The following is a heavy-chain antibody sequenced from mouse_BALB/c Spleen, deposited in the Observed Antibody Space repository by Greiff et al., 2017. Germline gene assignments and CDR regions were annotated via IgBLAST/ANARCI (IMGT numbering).Heavy chain of an antibody. J-gene: IGHJ3*01. CDR2: IRLKSNNYAT. V-gene: IGHV6-6*02. D-gene: IGHD4-1*01. CDR1: GFTFSNYW. CDR3: TQLTGTLAY. Sequence: EVKLVESGGGLVQPGGSMKLSCVASGFTFSNYWMNWVRQSPEKGLEWVAEIRLKSNNYATHYAESVKGRFTISRDDSKSSVYLQMNNLRAEDTGIYYCTQLTGTLAYWGQGTLVTVSA.